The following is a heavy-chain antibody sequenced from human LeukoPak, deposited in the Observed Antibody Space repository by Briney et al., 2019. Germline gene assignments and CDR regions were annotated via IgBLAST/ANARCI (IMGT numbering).Heavy chain of an antibody. D-gene: IGHD6-19*01. Sequence: ASVKVSCKVSGYTLTELSMHWVRQAPGQGLEWMGWISAYNGNTNYAQKLQGRVTMTTDTSTSTAYMELRSLRSDDTAVYYCARVIAGVGWRVDYGGKGPLVTVSS. CDR1: GYTLTELS. CDR3: ARVIAGVGWRVDY. V-gene: IGHV1-18*01. J-gene: IGHJ4*02. CDR2: ISAYNGNT.